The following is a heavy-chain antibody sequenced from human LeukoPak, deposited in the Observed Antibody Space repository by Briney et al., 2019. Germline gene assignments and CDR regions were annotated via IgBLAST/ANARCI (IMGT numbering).Heavy chain of an antibody. V-gene: IGHV4-59*03. Sequence: PSETLSLTCTVSGGSISSYYWSWIRQPPGKGLEWIGYIYYSGSTSYNPSLRSRVTISMDASKNQFSLTLTSVTAADTAVYYCAVTWNADRTFAPWGQGILVTVS. CDR2: IYYSGST. J-gene: IGHJ5*02. CDR1: GGSISSYY. D-gene: IGHD1-1*01. CDR3: AVTWNADRTFAP.